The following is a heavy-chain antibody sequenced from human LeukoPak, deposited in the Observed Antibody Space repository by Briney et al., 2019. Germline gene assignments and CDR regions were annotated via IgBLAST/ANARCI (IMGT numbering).Heavy chain of an antibody. CDR1: GFTFGSYD. CDR2: ISTGSNYI. Sequence: GGSLRLSCTASGFTFGSYDMNWVRQAPGKGLERVSTISTGSNYIYYADSVKGRFTISRDNAKGSLYLQMSSLRAEDTAVYYCAKNVESKTLIRRSWFDPWGQGTLVTVSS. D-gene: IGHD2-21*01. CDR3: AKNVESKTLIRRSWFDP. V-gene: IGHV3-21*01. J-gene: IGHJ5*02.